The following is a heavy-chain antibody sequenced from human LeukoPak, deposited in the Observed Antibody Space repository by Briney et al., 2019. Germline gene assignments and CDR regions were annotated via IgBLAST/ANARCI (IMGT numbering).Heavy chain of an antibody. Sequence: ASVTVSFTASGYTFTVYYMHWVRQAPGQGLEWMGWINPNSGDTNYAQKFQGRVTMTRDTSISTAYMELSRLRSDDTAVYYCARGSTARYYYDSSGYYRGAVDYWGQGTLVTISS. D-gene: IGHD3-22*01. V-gene: IGHV1-2*02. J-gene: IGHJ4*02. CDR1: GYTFTVYY. CDR3: ARGSTARYYYDSSGYYRGAVDY. CDR2: INPNSGDT.